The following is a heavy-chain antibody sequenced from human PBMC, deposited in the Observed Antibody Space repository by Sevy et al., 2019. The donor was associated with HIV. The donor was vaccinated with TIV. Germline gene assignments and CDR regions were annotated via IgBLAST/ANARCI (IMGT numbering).Heavy chain of an antibody. CDR3: ATLGRNSWYYDFWSGYYTADPHLSYYGMDV. CDR2: IYYSGST. V-gene: IGHV4-31*03. CDR1: GGSISSGGYY. D-gene: IGHD3-3*01. Sequence: SETLSLTCTVSGGSISSGGYYWSWIRQHPGKGLEWIGYIYYSGSTYYNPSLKSRVTISVDTSKNQFSLKLSSVTAADTAVYYCATLGRNSWYYDFWSGYYTADPHLSYYGMDVWGQGTTVTVSS. J-gene: IGHJ6*02.